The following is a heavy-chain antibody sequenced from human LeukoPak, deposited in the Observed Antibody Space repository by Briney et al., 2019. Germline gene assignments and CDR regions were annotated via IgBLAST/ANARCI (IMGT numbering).Heavy chain of an antibody. Sequence: SETLSLTCTVYGGSFSGYYWSWIRQPPGKGLEWIGEINHSGSTNYNPSLKSRVTISVDTSKNQFSLKLSSVTAADTAVYYCARGVGDYWGQGTLVTVSS. D-gene: IGHD1-26*01. CDR1: GGSFSGYY. J-gene: IGHJ4*02. CDR2: INHSGST. CDR3: ARGVGDY. V-gene: IGHV4-34*01.